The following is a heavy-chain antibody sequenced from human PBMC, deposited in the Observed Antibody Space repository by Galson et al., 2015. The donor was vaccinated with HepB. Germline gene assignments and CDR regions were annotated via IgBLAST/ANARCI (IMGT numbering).Heavy chain of an antibody. J-gene: IGHJ4*02. CDR2: ITYDGSGK. V-gene: IGHV3-30*04. Sequence: SLRLSCAASGFTFSHFGMHWVRQAPGQGLEWVAVITYDGSGKYYADYVKGRFTISSDNSKNTLYLQIDSLSAEDTAVYYCTDFEVIWGQGTLVTVSS. D-gene: IGHD3-10*01. CDR3: TDFEVI. CDR1: GFTFSHFG.